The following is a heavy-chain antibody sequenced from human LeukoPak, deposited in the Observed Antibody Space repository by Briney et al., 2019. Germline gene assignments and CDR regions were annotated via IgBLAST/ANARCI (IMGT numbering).Heavy chain of an antibody. Sequence: GGSLRLSRAASGFTFDDYGMSWVRQAPGKGLEWVSGINWNGGSTGYADSVKGRFTISRDNAKNSLYLQMNSLRAEDTALYYCARHHYYDSSGYYGGTYYYYYMDVWGKGTTVTVSS. CDR3: ARHHYYDSSGYYGGTYYYYYMDV. CDR2: INWNGGST. CDR1: GFTFDDYG. J-gene: IGHJ6*03. D-gene: IGHD3-22*01. V-gene: IGHV3-20*04.